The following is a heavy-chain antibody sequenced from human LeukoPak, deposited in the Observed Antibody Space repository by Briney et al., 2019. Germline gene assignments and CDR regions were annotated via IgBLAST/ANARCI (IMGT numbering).Heavy chain of an antibody. J-gene: IGHJ4*02. D-gene: IGHD3-3*01. Sequence: PGGSLRLSCAASGFTFIDYGMHWVRDAPGKGLEWVAVIYDDGTTQHYADSVKGRFTISRDNSKNTLWLQINRLRSEATAVYYCVKDVLGFLQWSGGYDYWGQGRLVTVSS. V-gene: IGHV3-33*06. CDR1: GFTFIDYG. CDR3: VKDVLGFLQWSGGYDY. CDR2: IYDDGTTQ.